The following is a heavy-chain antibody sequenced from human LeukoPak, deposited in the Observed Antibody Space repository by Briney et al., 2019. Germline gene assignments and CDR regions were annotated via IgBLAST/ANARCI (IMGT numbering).Heavy chain of an antibody. CDR1: GFTFSSYA. CDR3: ARDLNYNFDY. J-gene: IGHJ4*02. Sequence: GGSLRLSCAASGFTFSSYAMSWVRQAPGRGLEWVSAISGSGVRTYYADSVKGRFTISRDNSKNTLYVQMNSLRSEDTAVYYCARDLNYNFDYWGQGALVTVSS. CDR2: ISGSGVRT. V-gene: IGHV3-23*01. D-gene: IGHD5-24*01.